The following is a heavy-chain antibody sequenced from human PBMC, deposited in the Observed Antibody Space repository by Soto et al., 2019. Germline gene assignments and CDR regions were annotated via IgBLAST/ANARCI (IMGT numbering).Heavy chain of an antibody. CDR1: GYTFTSYA. CDR2: INADNGNT. D-gene: IGHD3-10*01. CDR3: ARGVGSGSYYNQYNWFDP. V-gene: IGHV1-3*01. Sequence: ASVKVSCKASGYTFTSYAMHWVRQAPGQRLEWMGWINADNGNTKYSQKVQGRVTITRDTSASTAYMELRSLRSDDTAVYYCARGVGSGSYYNQYNWFDPWGQGTLVTVS. J-gene: IGHJ5*02.